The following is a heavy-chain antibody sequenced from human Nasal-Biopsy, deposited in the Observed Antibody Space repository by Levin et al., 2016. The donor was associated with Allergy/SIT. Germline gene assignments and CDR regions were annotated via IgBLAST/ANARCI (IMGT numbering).Heavy chain of an antibody. Sequence: GESLKISCVASEFTFGNFGMTWVRQAPGKGLEWVSSISGLGSDTYYADSVRGRFTISGDKPTNTLYLQMNSLRPEDTAVYYCVRDPTYCTAVTCYNSRFDFWGQGILVTVSS. V-gene: IGHV3-23*01. CDR2: ISGLGSDT. D-gene: IGHD5-24*01. J-gene: IGHJ4*02. CDR3: VRDPTYCTAVTCYNSRFDF. CDR1: EFTFGNFG.